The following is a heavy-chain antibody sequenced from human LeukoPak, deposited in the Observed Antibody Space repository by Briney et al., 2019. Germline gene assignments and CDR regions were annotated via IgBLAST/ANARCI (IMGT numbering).Heavy chain of an antibody. CDR2: IYYSGST. D-gene: IGHD3-10*01. CDR1: GGSISSYY. J-gene: IGHJ4*02. Sequence: SETLSLTCTVSGGSISSYYWSWIRQPPGKGLEWIGYIYYSGSTNYNPSLKSRVTISVDTSKNQFSLKLSSVTATDTAVYYCARDSSIDYGSGFVYDYWGQGTLVTVSS. CDR3: ARDSSIDYGSGFVYDY. V-gene: IGHV4-59*01.